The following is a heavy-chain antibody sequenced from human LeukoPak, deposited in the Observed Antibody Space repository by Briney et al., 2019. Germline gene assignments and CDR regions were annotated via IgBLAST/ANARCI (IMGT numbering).Heavy chain of an antibody. CDR2: MNPNSGNT. CDR3: GRVPSTLFDFWSAYVIDY. Sequence: GASVKVSCKASGYTFTSYDINWVRQATGQGLEWMGWMNPNSGNTNYAQNLQGRVTMTTDTSTSTAYMELRSLRSDDTAVFYCGRVPSTLFDFWSAYVIDYWGQGTLVTVSS. CDR1: GYTFTSYD. V-gene: IGHV1-18*01. D-gene: IGHD3-3*01. J-gene: IGHJ4*02.